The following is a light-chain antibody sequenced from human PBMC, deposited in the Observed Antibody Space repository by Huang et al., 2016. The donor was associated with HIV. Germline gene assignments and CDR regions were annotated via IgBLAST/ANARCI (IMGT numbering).Light chain of an antibody. CDR1: QSVRSY. V-gene: IGKV3-11*01. Sequence: EIVLTQSPATLSLSPGERATLSGRASQSVRSYLSWYQQKPGHAHHLLIYDASNRATGIPARFSGSGSGTDFTLTISNLQSEDFAVYYCQQRSAWPLTFGGGTKVEL. CDR3: QQRSAWPLT. CDR2: DAS. J-gene: IGKJ4*01.